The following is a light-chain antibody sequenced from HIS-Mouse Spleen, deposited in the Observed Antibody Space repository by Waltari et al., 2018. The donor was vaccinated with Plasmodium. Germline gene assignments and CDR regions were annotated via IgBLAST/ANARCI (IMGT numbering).Light chain of an antibody. CDR1: KLGYKY. J-gene: IGLJ2*01. CDR3: QAWDSSTVV. V-gene: IGLV3-1*01. CDR2: QYS. Sequence: SYELTQPPSVSVSPGQTASITCSGDKLGYKYACWYQQKPGQSPVLVLYQYSKRPSGLPDRFSGSNSGNTATLTISGTQAMDEADYYCQAWDSSTVVFGGGTKLTVL.